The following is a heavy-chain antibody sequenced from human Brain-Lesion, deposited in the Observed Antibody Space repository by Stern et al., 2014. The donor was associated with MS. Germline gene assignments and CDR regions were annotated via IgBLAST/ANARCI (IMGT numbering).Heavy chain of an antibody. V-gene: IGHV3-23*04. CDR3: AKTDSRGCGGTACVDY. J-gene: IGHJ4*02. CDR1: GFLFSNYA. CDR2: IGGTGGTT. Sequence: EVQLVESGGGLVQPGGSLRLSCAASGFLFSNYAMNWVRQAPGKGLEWVSTIGGTGGTTFYADSVKGRFTISRDNSKNTLYLQMNSLRVEDTAVYYCAKTDSRGCGGTACVDYWGQGTLVTVSS. D-gene: IGHD4-23*01.